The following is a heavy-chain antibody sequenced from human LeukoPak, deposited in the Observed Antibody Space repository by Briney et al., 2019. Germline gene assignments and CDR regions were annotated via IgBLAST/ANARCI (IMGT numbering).Heavy chain of an antibody. D-gene: IGHD3-10*01. CDR1: GGSFSGYY. Sequence: KASETLSLTCAVYGGSFSGYYWSWIRQPPGKGLEWIGEINHSGSTNYNPSLKSRVTISVDTSKNQFSLKLSSVTAADTAVYFCARSPHIWFAERGWFDPWGQGTLVTVSS. CDR2: INHSGST. J-gene: IGHJ5*02. V-gene: IGHV4-34*01. CDR3: ARSPHIWFAERGWFDP.